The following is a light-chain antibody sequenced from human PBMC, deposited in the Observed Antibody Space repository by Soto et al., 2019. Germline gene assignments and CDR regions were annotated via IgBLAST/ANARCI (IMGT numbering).Light chain of an antibody. Sequence: EIVLTQSPGTLSFSPGERATLSCRASQSVSSSYLAWYQQKSGQAPRLLIYGASSRATGIPDRFRGSSSGTDVTLTMSRLEPEDFAVYYCQQYGSSPPYTFGEGTKLEIK. J-gene: IGKJ2*01. CDR1: QSVSSSY. CDR3: QQYGSSPPYT. CDR2: GAS. V-gene: IGKV3-20*01.